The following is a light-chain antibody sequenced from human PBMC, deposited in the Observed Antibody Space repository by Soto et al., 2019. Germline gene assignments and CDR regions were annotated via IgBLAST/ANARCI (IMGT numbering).Light chain of an antibody. Sequence: EIVLTQSPGTLSFSPGERATLSCRASQSVSSSYLAWYQQKPGQAPRLLIYGASSRATGIPDRFSGSGSGTDFTLTISRREPEDFAVYYCQQYGSSPYTFGQGTKLEIK. J-gene: IGKJ2*01. CDR3: QQYGSSPYT. V-gene: IGKV3-20*01. CDR1: QSVSSSY. CDR2: GAS.